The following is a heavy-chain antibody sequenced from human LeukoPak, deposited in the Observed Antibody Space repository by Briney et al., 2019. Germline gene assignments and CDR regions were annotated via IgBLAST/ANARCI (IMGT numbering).Heavy chain of an antibody. D-gene: IGHD5-18*01. J-gene: IGHJ4*02. CDR2: IYTSGST. CDR1: GGSISSGSYY. V-gene: IGHV4-61*02. Sequence: SETLSLTCTVSGGSISSGSYYWSWIRQPAGKGLEWIGRIYTSGSTNYNPSLKSRVTISVDTSKNQLSLKLSSVTAADTAVYYCARDSYGYVYWGQGTLVTVSS. CDR3: ARDSYGYVY.